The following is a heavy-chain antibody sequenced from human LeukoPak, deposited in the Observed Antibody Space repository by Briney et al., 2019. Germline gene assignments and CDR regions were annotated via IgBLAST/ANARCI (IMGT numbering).Heavy chain of an antibody. CDR2: T. J-gene: IGHJ4*02. CDR3: AKRASGSGTSLYYFDY. CDR1: GFTFSSYA. V-gene: IGHV3-23*01. D-gene: IGHD3-10*01. Sequence: QPGESLRLSCAASGFTFSSYAMSWVRQAPRKGLEWVSVTFYADSVKGRFTISRDNSKNTLYLQMNSLRAEDTAVYYCAKRASGSGTSLYYFDYWGQGTLVTVSS.